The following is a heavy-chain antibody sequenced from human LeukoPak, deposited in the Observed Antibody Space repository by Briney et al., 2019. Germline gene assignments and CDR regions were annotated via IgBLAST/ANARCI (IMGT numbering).Heavy chain of an antibody. Sequence: GGSLRLSCAASGFIFSSHAMHWVRQAPGKGLEWVAVISYDGTNKYYADSVRGRSTISRDTSKDTLYLQMNSLRAEDTALYYCARDIYSSGKPPDSWGQGTLVTVSS. D-gene: IGHD6-19*01. CDR3: ARDIYSSGKPPDS. V-gene: IGHV3-30*04. CDR1: GFIFSSHA. J-gene: IGHJ4*02. CDR2: ISYDGTNK.